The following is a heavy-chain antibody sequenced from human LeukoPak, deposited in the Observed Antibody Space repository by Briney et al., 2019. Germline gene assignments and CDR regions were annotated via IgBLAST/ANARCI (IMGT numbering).Heavy chain of an antibody. J-gene: IGHJ4*02. CDR2: IIPIFGTA. D-gene: IGHD5-18*01. CDR3: AREGYSYGVLPEYYFDY. V-gene: IGHV1-69*13. CDR1: GGTFSSYA. Sequence: SVKVSCKASGGTFSSYAISWVRQAPGQGLEWMGGIIPIFGTANYAQKFQGRVTITADESTSTAYMELSSLRSEDTAVYYCAREGYSYGVLPEYYFDYWGQGTLVTVSS.